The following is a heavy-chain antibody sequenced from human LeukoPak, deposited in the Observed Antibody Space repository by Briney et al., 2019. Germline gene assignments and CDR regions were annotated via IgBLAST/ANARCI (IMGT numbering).Heavy chain of an antibody. D-gene: IGHD3-10*01. CDR3: ARLYYGSGNAFDY. CDR1: GGSFSGYY. V-gene: IGHV4-34*01. CDR2: INHSGST. Sequence: PSETLSLTCAVYGGSFSGYYWSWIRQPPGKGLEWIGEINHSGSTNYNPSLKSRVTISVDTSKNQFSLKLSSVTAADTAVYYCARLYYGSGNAFDYWGQGTLVTV. J-gene: IGHJ4*02.